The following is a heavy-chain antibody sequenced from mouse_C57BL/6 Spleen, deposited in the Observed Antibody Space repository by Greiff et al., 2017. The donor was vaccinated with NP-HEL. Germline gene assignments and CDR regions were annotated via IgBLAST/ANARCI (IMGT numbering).Heavy chain of an antibody. V-gene: IGHV1-78*01. J-gene: IGHJ1*03. CDR1: GYTFTDHT. D-gene: IGHD1-1*01. CDR3: AREDYYGSSPWYFDV. CDR2: IYPRDGST. Sequence: SDAELVKPGASVKISCKVSGYTFTDHTIHWMKQRPEQGLEWIGYIYPRDGSTKYNEKFKGKATLTADKSSSTAYMQLNSLTSEDSAVYFCAREDYYGSSPWYFDVWGTGTTVTVSS.